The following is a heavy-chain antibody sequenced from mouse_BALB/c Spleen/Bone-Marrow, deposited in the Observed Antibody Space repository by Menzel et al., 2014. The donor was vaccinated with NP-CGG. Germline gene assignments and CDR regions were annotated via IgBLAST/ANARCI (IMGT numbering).Heavy chain of an antibody. V-gene: IGHV1-67*01. CDR1: GYTFTEYA. CDR3: ARCYYYGISYYFDY. D-gene: IGHD1-1*01. Sequence: VKLVESGPELVRPGVSMKISCKGSGYTFTEYAMHWVKQSHAKSLEWIGVINPYNGETNYNQKFKDKATMTVDKSSSTAYMELARLTSEDSAIYYCARCYYYGISYYFDYWGQGTTLTVSS. J-gene: IGHJ2*01. CDR2: INPYNGET.